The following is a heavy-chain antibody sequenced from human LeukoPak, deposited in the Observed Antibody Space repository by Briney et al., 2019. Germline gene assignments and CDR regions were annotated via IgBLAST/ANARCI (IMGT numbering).Heavy chain of an antibody. Sequence: SETLSLTCTVSGGSISSYYWSWIRQPPGKGLEWIGYIYYSGSTNYNPSLKSRVTISVDTSKNQFSLKLSSVTAADTAVYYCARGATYYYDSSGYYSEDYFDYWGQGTLVTVSS. V-gene: IGHV4-59*01. CDR1: GGSISSYY. CDR2: IYYSGST. J-gene: IGHJ4*02. D-gene: IGHD3-22*01. CDR3: ARGATYYYDSSGYYSEDYFDY.